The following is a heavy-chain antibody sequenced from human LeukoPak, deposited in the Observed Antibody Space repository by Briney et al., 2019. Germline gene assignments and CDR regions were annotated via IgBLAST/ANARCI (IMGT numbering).Heavy chain of an antibody. CDR1: GFTFSSYS. V-gene: IGHV3-21*01. CDR3: ASGSSSWYEYYFDY. Sequence: GGSLRLSCAASGFTFSSYSMNWVRQAPGKGLEWVSSISSSSSYIYYADSVKGRFTISRDNAKNSLYLQMNSLRAEDTAVYYCASGSSSWYEYYFDYWGQGTLVTVSS. CDR2: ISSSSSYI. J-gene: IGHJ4*02. D-gene: IGHD6-13*01.